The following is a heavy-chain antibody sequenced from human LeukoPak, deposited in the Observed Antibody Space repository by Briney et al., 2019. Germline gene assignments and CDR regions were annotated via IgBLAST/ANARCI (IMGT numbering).Heavy chain of an antibody. CDR1: GASMSNYY. V-gene: IGHV4-34*01. Sequence: SETLSLTCNVSGASMSNYYWVWIRQPPGKGLEWIGEINHSGSTNYNPSLKSRVTISVDTSKNQFSLKLSSVTAADTAVYYCARRSSGLVIIIDPWGQGTLVTVSS. J-gene: IGHJ5*02. D-gene: IGHD3-9*01. CDR2: INHSGST. CDR3: ARRSSGLVIIIDP.